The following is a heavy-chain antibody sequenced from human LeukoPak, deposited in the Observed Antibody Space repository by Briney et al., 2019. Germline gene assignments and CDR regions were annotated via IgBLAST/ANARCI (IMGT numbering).Heavy chain of an antibody. CDR2: INHSGST. CDR3: ARGRRYSSSWYGMDV. D-gene: IGHD6-13*01. Sequence: SETLSLTCAVYGGSFSGYYWSWIRQPPGKGLVWIGEINHSGSTNYNPSLKSRVTISVDTSKNQFSLKLSSVTAADTAVYYCARGRRYSSSWYGMDVWGKGTTVTVSS. J-gene: IGHJ6*03. CDR1: GGSFSGYY. V-gene: IGHV4-34*01.